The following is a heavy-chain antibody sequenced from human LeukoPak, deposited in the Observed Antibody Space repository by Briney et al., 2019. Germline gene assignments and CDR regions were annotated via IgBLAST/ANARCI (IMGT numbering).Heavy chain of an antibody. Sequence: SETLSLTCTVSGGSISSSTYYWSWIRRPPGKGLEWIGSIYYSGSTYYNPSLKSRVTVSVDTSKNQFSLKLSSVTAADTAVYYCVRGSTLRHYQYWGQGTLVTVSS. CDR2: IYYSGST. D-gene: IGHD3-16*01. V-gene: IGHV4-39*01. CDR1: GGSISSSTYY. J-gene: IGHJ4*02. CDR3: VRGSTLRHYQY.